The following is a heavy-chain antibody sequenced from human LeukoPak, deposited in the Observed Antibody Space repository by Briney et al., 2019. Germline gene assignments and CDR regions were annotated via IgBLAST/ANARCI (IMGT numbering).Heavy chain of an antibody. V-gene: IGHV3-23*01. CDR1: GFTFSSYA. Sequence: GGSLRLSCAASGFTFSSYAMSWVRQAPGKGLEWVSAISGSGGSTYYADSVKGRFTISRDNSKNTLYLQMNSLRAEDTAVYYCAEPMVRGVIIGAFDIWGQGAMVTVSS. CDR2: ISGSGGST. CDR3: AEPMVRGVIIGAFDI. D-gene: IGHD3-10*01. J-gene: IGHJ3*02.